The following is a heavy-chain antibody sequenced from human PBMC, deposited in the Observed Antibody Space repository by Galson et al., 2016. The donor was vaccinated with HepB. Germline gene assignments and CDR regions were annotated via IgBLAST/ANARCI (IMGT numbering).Heavy chain of an antibody. CDR1: DGSISSSVYY. CDR2: IYYNGRT. D-gene: IGHD4-23*01. CDR3: ARVTATYGHSPFDY. J-gene: IGHJ4*02. V-gene: IGHV4-39*01. Sequence: ETLSLTCTVSDGSISSSVYYWGWIRQPPGKGLEWIGNIYYNGRTYYSPSLKSRVTISVETSNHQFSLKLSSVTAADTAVYYCARVTATYGHSPFDYWGQGTLVTVSS.